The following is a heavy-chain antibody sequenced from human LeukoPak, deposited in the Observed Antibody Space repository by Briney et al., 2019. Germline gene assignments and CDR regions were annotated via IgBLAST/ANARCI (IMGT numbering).Heavy chain of an antibody. V-gene: IGHV1-2*02. Sequence: ASVKVSCKASGYTFTGYYMHWVRQAPGQGLEWMGWINPNSGGTNYAQKFQGRVTMTRDTSISTAYMELSRLRSDDTAVYCCARDRAYSGSYYLSYWGQGTLVTVSS. CDR2: INPNSGGT. CDR3: ARDRAYSGSYYLSY. CDR1: GYTFTGYY. J-gene: IGHJ4*02. D-gene: IGHD1-26*01.